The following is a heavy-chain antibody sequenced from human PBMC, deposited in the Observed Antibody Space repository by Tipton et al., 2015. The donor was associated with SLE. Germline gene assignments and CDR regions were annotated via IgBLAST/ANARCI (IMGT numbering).Heavy chain of an antibody. Sequence: LTCAVYGGSFSGYYWSWIRQPPGKGLEWIGEINHSGSTNYNPSLKSRVTISVDTSKNQFSLKLSSVTAADTAVYYCASLPGYYDSSGYSTFDYWGQGTLVTVSS. CDR1: GGSFSGYY. V-gene: IGHV4-34*01. CDR2: INHSGST. J-gene: IGHJ4*02. D-gene: IGHD3-22*01. CDR3: ASLPGYYDSSGYSTFDY.